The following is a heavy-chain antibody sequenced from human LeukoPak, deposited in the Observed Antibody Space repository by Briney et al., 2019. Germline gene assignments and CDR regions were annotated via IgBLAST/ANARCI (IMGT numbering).Heavy chain of an antibody. CDR3: ARDGSSGGHFDY. CDR2: IYYSGSN. J-gene: IGHJ4*02. Sequence: SETLSLTCTVSGGSISSSSYYWGWIRQPPGKGLEWIGSIYYSGSNYYNPSLKSRVTISVDTSKNQFSLKLSSVTAADTAVYYCARDGSSGGHFDYWGQGTLVTVSS. V-gene: IGHV4-39*07. CDR1: GGSISSSSYY. D-gene: IGHD2-15*01.